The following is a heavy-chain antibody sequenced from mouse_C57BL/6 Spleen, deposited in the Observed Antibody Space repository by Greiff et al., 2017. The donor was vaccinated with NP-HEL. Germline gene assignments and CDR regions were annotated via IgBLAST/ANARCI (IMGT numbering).Heavy chain of an antibody. Sequence: VQLQQSGTELVKPGASVKLSCKASGYTFTSYWMHWVKQRPGQGLEWIGNINPSNGGTNYNEKFKSKATLTVDKSSSTAYMQLSSLTAEDSAVYDSARGSNYGFAYWGQGTLVTVSA. V-gene: IGHV1-53*01. CDR2: INPSNGGT. D-gene: IGHD2-5*01. J-gene: IGHJ3*01. CDR1: GYTFTSYW. CDR3: ARGSNYGFAY.